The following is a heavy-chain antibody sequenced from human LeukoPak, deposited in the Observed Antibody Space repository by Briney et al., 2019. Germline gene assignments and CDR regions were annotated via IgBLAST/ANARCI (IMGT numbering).Heavy chain of an antibody. CDR2: IWYDGSNK. V-gene: IGHV3-33*01. CDR3: ARVSGYSGTWYVDY. J-gene: IGHJ4*02. Sequence: PGRSLRLSCVASGFTFKSYGMHWVRQAPGKGLEWVAIIWYDGSNKYYADFVKGRFTTSRDNSKNTQYLQMNSLRADDTAVYYCARVSGYSGTWYVDYWGQGTLVTVSS. D-gene: IGHD6-13*01. CDR1: GFTFKSYG.